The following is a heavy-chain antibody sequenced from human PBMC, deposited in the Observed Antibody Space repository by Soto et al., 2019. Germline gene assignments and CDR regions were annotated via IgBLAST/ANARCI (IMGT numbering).Heavy chain of an antibody. Sequence: LSLTCTVSGGSISSGGYYWSWIRQHPGKGLEWIGYIYYSGRTYYNPSLHSRVSIAVDTTENQFSLKLTSVTAADTSVYYCARGSFYSSSSWFDPWGRGTLVTVSS. CDR1: GGSISSGGYY. D-gene: IGHD6-6*01. CDR3: ARGSFYSSSSWFDP. V-gene: IGHV4-31*03. J-gene: IGHJ5*02. CDR2: IYYSGRT.